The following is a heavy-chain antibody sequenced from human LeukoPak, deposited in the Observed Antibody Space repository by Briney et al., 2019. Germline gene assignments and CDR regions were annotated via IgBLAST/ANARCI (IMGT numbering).Heavy chain of an antibody. Sequence: SETLSLTCTVSGYSISSGYYWGWIRQPPGKGLEWIGSIYHSGSTYYNPSLKSRVTISVDTSKNQFSLKLSSVTAADTAVYYCASRNYDLLQRKFDYWGQGTLVTVSS. J-gene: IGHJ4*02. D-gene: IGHD3-22*01. CDR3: ASRNYDLLQRKFDY. CDR1: GYSISSGYY. CDR2: IYHSGST. V-gene: IGHV4-38-2*02.